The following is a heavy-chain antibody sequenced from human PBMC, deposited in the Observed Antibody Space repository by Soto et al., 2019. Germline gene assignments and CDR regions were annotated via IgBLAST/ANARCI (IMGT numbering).Heavy chain of an antibody. D-gene: IGHD2-8*01. J-gene: IGHJ6*02. CDR2: INPKSGGT. CDR3: GSGDSTDCSNGVCSFFYNHDMDV. CDR1: GYSFTDYH. Sequence: ASVKVSCKASGYSFTDYHIHWVRQAPGQGLEWLGRINPKSGGTSTAQKFQGWVTMTTDTSISTASMELTRLTSDDTAIYYCGSGDSTDCSNGVCSFFYNHDMDVWGQGTTVTVSS. V-gene: IGHV1-2*04.